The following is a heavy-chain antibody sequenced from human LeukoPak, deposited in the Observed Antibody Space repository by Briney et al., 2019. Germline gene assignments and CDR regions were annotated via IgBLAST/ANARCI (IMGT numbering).Heavy chain of an antibody. V-gene: IGHV4-59*01. CDR3: ARAGFGELVDY. D-gene: IGHD3-10*01. Sequence: SETLSLTCTVSGGSISSYYWSWIRQPPGKGLEWIGYIYYSGSTNYNPSLRSRVTISVDTSKNQFSLKLSSVTAADTAVYYCARAGFGELVDYWGQGTLVTVSS. CDR1: GGSISSYY. J-gene: IGHJ4*02. CDR2: IYYSGST.